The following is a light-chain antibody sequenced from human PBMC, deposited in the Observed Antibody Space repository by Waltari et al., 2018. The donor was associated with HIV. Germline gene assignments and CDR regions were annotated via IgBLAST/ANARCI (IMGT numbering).Light chain of an antibody. CDR1: TRDFALYNF. CDR3: TSCTSNFTVM. V-gene: IGLV2-14*03. CDR2: DVS. Sequence: QSALTQPASVSGSPGQSITISCTGSTRDFALYNFISWYQQHPGGVPTVIIPDVSSRPSGVSSHFAGDKSGNTASLTISWLQAEDEADYYCTSCTSNFTVMFGGGTKVTVL. J-gene: IGLJ3*02.